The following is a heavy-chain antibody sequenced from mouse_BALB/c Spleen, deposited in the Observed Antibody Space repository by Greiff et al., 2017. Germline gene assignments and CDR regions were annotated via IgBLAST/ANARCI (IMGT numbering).Heavy chain of an antibody. J-gene: IGHJ4*01. V-gene: IGHV14-1*02. Sequence: VQLQQSGAELVRPGALVKLSCKASGFNITDYYMHWVKQRPEQGLEWIGWIDPENGNTIYDPKFQGKASITADTSSNTAYLQLSSLTSEDTAVYYCARAARATDYAMDYWGQGTSVTVSA. CDR1: GFNITDYY. CDR2: IDPENGNT. D-gene: IGHD3-1*01. CDR3: ARAARATDYAMDY.